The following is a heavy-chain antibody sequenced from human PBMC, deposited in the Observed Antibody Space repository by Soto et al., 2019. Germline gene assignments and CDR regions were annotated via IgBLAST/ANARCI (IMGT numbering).Heavy chain of an antibody. CDR3: ARVGTGTDFDY. CDR1: GFTFSSYG. D-gene: IGHD1-7*01. Sequence: QVQLVESGGGVVQPGRSLRLSCAASGFTFSSYGMHWVRQDPGKGLEWVAVIWYDGSNKYYADSVKGRFTISRDNSKNTLYLQMNSLRAEDTAVYYCARVGTGTDFDYWGQGTLVTVSS. J-gene: IGHJ4*02. CDR2: IWYDGSNK. V-gene: IGHV3-33*01.